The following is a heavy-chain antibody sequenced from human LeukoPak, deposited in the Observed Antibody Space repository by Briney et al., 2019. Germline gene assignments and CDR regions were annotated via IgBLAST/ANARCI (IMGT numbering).Heavy chain of an antibody. V-gene: IGHV3-48*03. J-gene: IGHJ6*02. D-gene: IGHD3-10*01. CDR1: GFTFSSYE. CDR2: ISSSGSTI. Sequence: GGSLRLSCAASGFTFSSYEMNWVRQAPGKGLEWVSYISSSGSTIYYADSVKGRFTISRDNAKNSLYLQMNSLRAEDTAVYYCARDPDITMVRGVVDGMDVWGQGTRSPSP. CDR3: ARDPDITMVRGVVDGMDV.